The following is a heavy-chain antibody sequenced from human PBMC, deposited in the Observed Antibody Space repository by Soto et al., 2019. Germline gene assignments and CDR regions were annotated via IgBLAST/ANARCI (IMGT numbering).Heavy chain of an antibody. Sequence: SGPTLVNPTETLALTCTVSGFSLSNARMCVSWIRQPPGKALEWLALIDWDDDKYYSTSLKTRLTISKDTSKNQVVLTMTNMDPVDTATYYCARFSGVYFDYWGQGTLVTVSS. CDR3: ARFSGVYFDY. CDR2: IDWDDDK. V-gene: IGHV2-70*01. CDR1: GFSLSNARMC. J-gene: IGHJ4*02.